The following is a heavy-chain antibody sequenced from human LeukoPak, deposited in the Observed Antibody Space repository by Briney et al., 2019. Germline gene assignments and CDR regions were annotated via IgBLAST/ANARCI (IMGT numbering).Heavy chain of an antibody. CDR1: GYSFTNYY. V-gene: IGHV1-46*04. D-gene: IGHD2-21*02. CDR3: ARDYCGGDCHFDY. CDR2: INPSDGTT. Sequence: ASVKVSCKPSGYSFTNYYMHWVRQAPGRGLEWVGIINPSDGTTRYAQKLQGRVTVTRDMSTSTVYMELSALRSDDTAVYYCARDYCGGDCHFDYWGQGTLVSVSS. J-gene: IGHJ4*02.